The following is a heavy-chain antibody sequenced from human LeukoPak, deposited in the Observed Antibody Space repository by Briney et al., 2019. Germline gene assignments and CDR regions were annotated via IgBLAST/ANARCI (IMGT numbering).Heavy chain of an antibody. Sequence: GGSLRLSCAASGFTVSSNYMSWVRQAPGKGLEWVSVIYSGGSTYYADSVKGRFTISRDNSKNTLYLQMNSLRAEGTAVYYCARDPGGPHTVKWDAFDIWGQGTMVTVSS. D-gene: IGHD2-2*02. CDR1: GFTVSSNY. J-gene: IGHJ3*02. CDR3: ARDPGGPHTVKWDAFDI. CDR2: IYSGGST. V-gene: IGHV3-53*01.